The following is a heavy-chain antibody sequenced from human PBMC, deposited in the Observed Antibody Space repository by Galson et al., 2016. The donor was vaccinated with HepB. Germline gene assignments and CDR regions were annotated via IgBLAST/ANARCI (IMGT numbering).Heavy chain of an antibody. CDR2: IYWDDRK. CDR3: ERRVPVNDAFDI. Sequence: PALVKPTQTVTLTCTFSGFSLSTNEVGVGWIRQPPGKALEWLALIYWDDRKRYSPSLKSRLTITKDTSKNQVVLTLTNMDPVDTATYYCERRVPVNDAFDIWGQGTMVTVSS. J-gene: IGHJ3*02. V-gene: IGHV2-5*02. CDR1: GFSLSTNEVG.